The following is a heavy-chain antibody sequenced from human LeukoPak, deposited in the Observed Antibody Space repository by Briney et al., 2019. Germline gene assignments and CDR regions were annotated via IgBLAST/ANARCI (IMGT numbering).Heavy chain of an antibody. J-gene: IGHJ3*02. D-gene: IGHD3-10*01. CDR2: IYTSGST. CDR3: ARVPYYYGSGSQNAFDI. CDR1: GGSISSYY. Sequence: PSETLSLTCTVSGGSISSYYWSWIRQPAGKGLEWIGRIYTSGSTNYNPSLKSRVTMSVDTSKNQFSLKLSSVTAADTAVYHCARVPYYYGSGSQNAFDIWGQGTMVTVSS. V-gene: IGHV4-4*07.